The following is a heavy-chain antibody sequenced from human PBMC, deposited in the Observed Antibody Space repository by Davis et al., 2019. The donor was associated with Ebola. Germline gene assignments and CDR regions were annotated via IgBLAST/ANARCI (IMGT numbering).Heavy chain of an antibody. Sequence: SETLSLTCAVYGGSFSGYYWSWIRQPPGKGLEWIGEINHSGSTNYNPSLKSRVTISVDTSKNQFSLKLSSVTAADTAVYYCARQKGYCSSTSCYNYYYGMDVWGKGTTVTVSS. CDR3: ARQKGYCSSTSCYNYYYGMDV. D-gene: IGHD2-2*02. V-gene: IGHV4-34*01. CDR2: INHSGST. CDR1: GGSFSGYY. J-gene: IGHJ6*04.